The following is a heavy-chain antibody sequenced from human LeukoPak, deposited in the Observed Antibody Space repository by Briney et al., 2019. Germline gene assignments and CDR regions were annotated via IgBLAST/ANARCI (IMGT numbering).Heavy chain of an antibody. CDR2: ISSSRSSYI. Sequence: SGGSLRLSCAASGFTFSSYSMNWVRQAPGKGLEWVSSISSSRSSYIYYADSVKGRFTISRDNAKNSLYLQMNSLRAEDTAVYYCARDPRSGYYYGPIDYWGQGTLVTVSS. CDR1: GFTFSSYS. V-gene: IGHV3-21*01. CDR3: ARDPRSGYYYGPIDY. J-gene: IGHJ4*02. D-gene: IGHD3-22*01.